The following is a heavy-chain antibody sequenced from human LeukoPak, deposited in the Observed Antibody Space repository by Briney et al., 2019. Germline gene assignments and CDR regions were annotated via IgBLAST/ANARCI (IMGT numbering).Heavy chain of an antibody. CDR1: GFTFSSYS. D-gene: IGHD6-13*01. J-gene: IGHJ4*02. CDR3: ARDLGGLLAAAGSYFDY. V-gene: IGHV3-21*01. Sequence: GGSLRLSCAASGFTFSSYSMNWVRQAPGKGLEWVSSISSSSSYIYYADSVKGRFTISRDNAKNSLYLQMNSLRAEDTAIYYCARDLGGLLAAAGSYFDYWGQGTLVTVSS. CDR2: ISSSSSYI.